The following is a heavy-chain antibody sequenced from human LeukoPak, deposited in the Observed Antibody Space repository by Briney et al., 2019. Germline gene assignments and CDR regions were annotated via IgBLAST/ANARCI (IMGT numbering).Heavy chain of an antibody. CDR2: LNSDGSTT. Sequence: PGGSLRLSCAASGFTFSSFWMHWVRQVPGKGLVWVSGLNSDGSTTGYADSVRGRFTISRDNAKNSLYLQMNSLRAEDTAVYYCASDSRRYSGSYYSYDYWGQGTLVTVSS. D-gene: IGHD1-26*01. V-gene: IGHV3-74*01. J-gene: IGHJ4*02. CDR1: GFTFSSFW. CDR3: ASDSRRYSGSYYSYDY.